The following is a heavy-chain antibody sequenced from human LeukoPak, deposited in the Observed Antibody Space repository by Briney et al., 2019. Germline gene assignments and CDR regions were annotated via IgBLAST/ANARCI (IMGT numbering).Heavy chain of an antibody. Sequence: PSETLSLTCAVYGGSFSGYYWSWLRQPPGKGLEWIGEINHSGSTNYNPSPKSRVTISVDTSKNQFSLKLSSVTAADTAVYYCARIPGYYDSSGHPWGQGTLVTVSS. CDR3: ARIPGYYDSSGHP. CDR2: INHSGST. J-gene: IGHJ5*02. V-gene: IGHV4-34*01. D-gene: IGHD3-22*01. CDR1: GGSFSGYY.